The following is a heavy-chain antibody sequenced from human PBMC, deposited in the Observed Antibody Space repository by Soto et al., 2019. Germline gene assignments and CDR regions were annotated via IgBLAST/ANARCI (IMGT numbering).Heavy chain of an antibody. J-gene: IGHJ3*02. V-gene: IGHV3-21*01. CDR2: ISSSSSYI. CDR3: ARAGWATGSAFDI. CDR1: VFTFSIYS. D-gene: IGHD3-9*01. Sequence: RGSLLLSCAPSVFTFSIYSMNWVRQAPGKGLEWVSSISSSSSYICYADSVKGRFTISRDNAKNSLYLQMNSLRAEDTAVYYCARAGWATGSAFDIWGQGTMVTVSS.